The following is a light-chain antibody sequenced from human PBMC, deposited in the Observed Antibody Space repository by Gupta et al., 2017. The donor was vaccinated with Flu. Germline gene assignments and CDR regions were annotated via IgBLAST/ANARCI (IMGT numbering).Light chain of an antibody. CDR2: AAS. Sequence: DIQMTQSPSSLSASVGDRVTITCRASQSISSYLNWYHQKPGKAPKLLLYAASRVQSGVPSRFSGSGSATDFTLIIISRLPPDFATYYFYLRDSTPFTFGHGTKVDI. CDR3: YLRDSTPFT. J-gene: IGKJ3*01. CDR1: QSISSY. V-gene: IGKV1-39*01.